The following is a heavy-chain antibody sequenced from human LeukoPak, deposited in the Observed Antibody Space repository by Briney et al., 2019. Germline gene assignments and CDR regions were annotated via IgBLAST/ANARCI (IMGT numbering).Heavy chain of an antibody. Sequence: GGSLRLSCAASGFTFSSYWMSWVRQAPGKGLEWVANIKQDGSEKYYVDSVKGRFTISRDNAKNSLYLQTNSLRAEDTAVYYCARDGETTVTHDAFDIWGQGTMVTVSS. CDR3: ARDGETTVTHDAFDI. CDR1: GFTFSSYW. CDR2: IKQDGSEK. D-gene: IGHD4-17*01. J-gene: IGHJ3*02. V-gene: IGHV3-7*01.